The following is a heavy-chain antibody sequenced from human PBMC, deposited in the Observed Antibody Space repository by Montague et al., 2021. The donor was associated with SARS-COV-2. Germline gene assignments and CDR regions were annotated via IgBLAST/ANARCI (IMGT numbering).Heavy chain of an antibody. D-gene: IGHD6-6*01. Sequence: SLRLSCAASGFTFSSYRVNWVRQAPGKGLEWIAYISSSTNIIHYADSVKGRFTISRDNARKPLYLQMNSLRVDDTAVYYCAKDLVLRAARPDALDVWGQGTLVTVSS. J-gene: IGHJ3*01. CDR2: ISSSTNII. V-gene: IGHV3-48*04. CDR1: GFTFSSYR. CDR3: AKDLVLRAARPDALDV.